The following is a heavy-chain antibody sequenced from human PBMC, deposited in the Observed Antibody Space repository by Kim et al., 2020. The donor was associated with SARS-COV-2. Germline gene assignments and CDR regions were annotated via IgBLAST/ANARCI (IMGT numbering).Heavy chain of an antibody. V-gene: IGHV4-59*08. CDR3: ARHVAGFVGAYYYYYMDV. CDR1: GGSISSYY. Sequence: SETLSLTCTVSGGSISSYYWSWIRQPPGKGLEWIGYIYYSGSTNYNPSLKSRVTISVDTSKNQFSLKLSSVTAADTAVYYCARHVAGFVGAYYYYYMDVWGKGTTVTVSS. CDR2: IYYSGST. D-gene: IGHD3-16*01. J-gene: IGHJ6*03.